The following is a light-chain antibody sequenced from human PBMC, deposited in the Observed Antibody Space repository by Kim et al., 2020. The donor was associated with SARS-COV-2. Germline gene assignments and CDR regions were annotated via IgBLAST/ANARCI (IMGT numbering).Light chain of an antibody. Sequence: GSVGDRVTNSGRASQGNSNKLAWYQRKPGKAPDLLIYSASSLQSGVPSRFSGSGAGTEFTLTINSLQPEDFATYFCQQISDYPLTFGRGTKVDIK. J-gene: IGKJ4*01. CDR2: SAS. V-gene: IGKV1-9*01. CDR1: QGNSNK. CDR3: QQISDYPLT.